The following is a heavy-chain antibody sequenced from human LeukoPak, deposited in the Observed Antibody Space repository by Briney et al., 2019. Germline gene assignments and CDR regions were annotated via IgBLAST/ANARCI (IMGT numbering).Heavy chain of an antibody. CDR3: ATWAFYHNLDV. Sequence: PGGSLRLFCAASGFTIGPYAMYWVRQGPGRGLEWVSVIKADGSGTFYADSVRGRFTTSRDNSKNSLYLQMNSLTSEDTALYYCATWAFYHNLDVWGQGTTVIVSS. D-gene: IGHD2/OR15-2a*01. J-gene: IGHJ6*02. V-gene: IGHV3-43*02. CDR2: IKADGSGT. CDR1: GFTIGPYA.